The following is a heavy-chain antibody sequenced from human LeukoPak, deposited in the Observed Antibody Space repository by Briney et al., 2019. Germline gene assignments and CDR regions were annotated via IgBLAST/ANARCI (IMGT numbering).Heavy chain of an antibody. CDR2: INWNGGST. V-gene: IGHV3-20*04. CDR3: ARIAMAGIGDGFDI. Sequence: GGSLRLSCAASGFTFSSYAMSWVRQAPGKGLEWVSGINWNGGSTGYADSVKGRFTISRDNARNSLYLQMNSLRAEDTALYYCARIAMAGIGDGFDIWGQGTMVTVSS. D-gene: IGHD6-19*01. CDR1: GFTFSSYA. J-gene: IGHJ3*02.